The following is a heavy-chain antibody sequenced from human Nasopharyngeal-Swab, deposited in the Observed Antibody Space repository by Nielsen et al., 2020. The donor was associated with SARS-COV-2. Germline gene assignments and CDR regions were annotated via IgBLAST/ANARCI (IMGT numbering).Heavy chain of an antibody. Sequence: GESLKISCAASGFTFSSYAMSWVRQAPGKGLEWVSAISGIVGSTYYADSVKGRFTISRDNSKNTLYLQMNSLRAEDTAVYYCAKDRVRYELELLYYFDYWGQGTLVTVSS. J-gene: IGHJ4*02. D-gene: IGHD1-7*01. V-gene: IGHV3-23*01. CDR3: AKDRVRYELELLYYFDY. CDR1: GFTFSSYA. CDR2: ISGIVGST.